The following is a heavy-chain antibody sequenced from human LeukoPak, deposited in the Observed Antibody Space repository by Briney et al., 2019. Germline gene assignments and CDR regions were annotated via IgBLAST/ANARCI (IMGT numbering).Heavy chain of an antibody. J-gene: IGHJ5*02. Sequence: SETLSLTCTVSGGSISSSSYYWGWIRQPPGKGLEWIGSIYYSGSTYYNPSLKSRVTISVDKSKNQFSLKLSSVTAADTAVYYCAREGRGYSYGYRAWGQGALVTVSS. CDR3: AREGRGYSYGYRA. D-gene: IGHD5-18*01. CDR2: IYYSGST. V-gene: IGHV4-39*07. CDR1: GGSISSSSYY.